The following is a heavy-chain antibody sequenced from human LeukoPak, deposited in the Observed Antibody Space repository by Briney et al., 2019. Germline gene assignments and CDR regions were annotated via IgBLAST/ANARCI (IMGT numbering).Heavy chain of an antibody. CDR2: ISYDGSNK. Sequence: GRSLRLSCAASGFTFSSYAMHWVRQAPGKGLEWVAVISYDGSNKYYADSVKGRFTISRDNSKNTLYLQMNSLRAEDTAVYYCARGRWYGGKPRGYYYGMDVWGQGTTVTVSS. D-gene: IGHD4-23*01. CDR3: ARGRWYGGKPRGYYYGMDV. CDR1: GFTFSSYA. J-gene: IGHJ6*02. V-gene: IGHV3-30*04.